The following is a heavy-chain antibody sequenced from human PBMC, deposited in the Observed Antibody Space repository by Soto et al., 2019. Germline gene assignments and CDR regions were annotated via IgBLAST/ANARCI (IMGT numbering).Heavy chain of an antibody. CDR1: GGTFSSYA. J-gene: IGHJ6*02. CDR3: ARDLSRCSGGSCSYYYYGMDV. CDR2: IIPIFGTA. V-gene: IGHV1-69*01. D-gene: IGHD2-15*01. Sequence: QVQLVQSGAEVKKPGSSVKVSCKASGGTFSSYAISWVRQAPGQGLEWMGGIIPIFGTANYAQKFQGRVTITADESTSTAYMELSSLRSEDTAVYYCARDLSRCSGGSCSYYYYGMDVWGQGTTVTVSS.